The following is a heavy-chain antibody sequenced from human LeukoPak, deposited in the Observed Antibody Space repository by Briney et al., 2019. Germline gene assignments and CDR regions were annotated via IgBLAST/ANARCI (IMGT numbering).Heavy chain of an antibody. CDR1: GFTFSSYE. CDR3: ARYGQNSGYYGWANFDY. CDR2: ISSSGNTI. Sequence: PGGSLRLSCAASGFTFSSYEMNWVRQAPGKGLEWVSYISSSGNTIYYADSVKGRFTISRDNAKNSLYLQMNSLRAEDTADYYCARYGQNSGYYGWANFDYWGQGTLVTVSS. V-gene: IGHV3-48*03. D-gene: IGHD5-12*01. J-gene: IGHJ4*02.